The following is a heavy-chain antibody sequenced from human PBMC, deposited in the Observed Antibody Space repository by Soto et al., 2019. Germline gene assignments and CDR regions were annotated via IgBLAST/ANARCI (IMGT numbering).Heavy chain of an antibody. CDR2: ISAYNGNT. J-gene: IGHJ4*02. D-gene: IGHD7-27*01. V-gene: IGHV1-18*01. CDR1: GYTFTSYG. CDR3: ARDTPITGGPLYDY. Sequence: ASVKVSCKASGYTFTSYGISWVRQAPGQGLEWMGWISAYNGNTNYAQKLQGRVTMTTDTSTSTAYMELRSLRSEDTAVYYCARDTPITGGPLYDYWGQGTLVTSPQ.